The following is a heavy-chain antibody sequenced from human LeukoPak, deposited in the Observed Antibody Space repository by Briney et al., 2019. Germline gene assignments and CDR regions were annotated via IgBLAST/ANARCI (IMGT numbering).Heavy chain of an antibody. J-gene: IGHJ5*02. Sequence: GGSLRLSCAASGFTFSSYGMSWVRQAPGKGLEWVSAISGSGSTIYYADSVKGRSTISRDNAKNSLYLQMNSLRAEDTAVYYCARYSWFDPWGQGTLVTVSS. D-gene: IGHD1-26*01. CDR2: ISGSGSTI. CDR1: GFTFSSYG. V-gene: IGHV3-48*04. CDR3: ARYSWFDP.